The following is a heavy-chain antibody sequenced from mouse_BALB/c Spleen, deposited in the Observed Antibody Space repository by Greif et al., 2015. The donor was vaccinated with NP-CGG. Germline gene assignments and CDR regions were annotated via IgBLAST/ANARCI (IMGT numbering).Heavy chain of an antibody. Sequence: DVMLVESGGGLVQPGGSLRLSCATSGVTFTDYYMSWVRQPPGKALEWLGFIRNKANGYTTEYSASVKGRFTISRDNSQSILYIQMNTLRAEHSATYYCARMTTRYYSMDYCGQGTSLTVSS. CDR2: IRNKANGYTT. V-gene: IGHV7-3*02. CDR3: ARMTTRYYSMDY. J-gene: IGHJ4*01. CDR1: GVTFTDYY.